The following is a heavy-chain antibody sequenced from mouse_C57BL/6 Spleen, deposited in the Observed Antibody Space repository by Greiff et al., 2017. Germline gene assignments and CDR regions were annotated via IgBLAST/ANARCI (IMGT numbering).Heavy chain of an antibody. Sequence: QVQLQQSGAELVKPGASVKISCKASGYAFSSYWMNWVKQRPGKGLEWIGQIYPGDGDTNYNGKFKGKATLTADKSSSTAYMQLSSLTSEDSAVYFCARDYGSSRYYFDYWGQGTTLTVSS. D-gene: IGHD1-1*01. CDR1: GYAFSSYW. J-gene: IGHJ2*01. CDR3: ARDYGSSRYYFDY. CDR2: IYPGDGDT. V-gene: IGHV1-80*01.